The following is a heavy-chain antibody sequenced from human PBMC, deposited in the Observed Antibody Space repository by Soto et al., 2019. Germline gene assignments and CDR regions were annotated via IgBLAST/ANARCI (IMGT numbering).Heavy chain of an antibody. CDR3: AKDSEDLLLWFGEFYYFDY. CDR2: ISGSGGST. V-gene: IGHV3-23*01. J-gene: IGHJ4*02. D-gene: IGHD3-10*01. CDR1: GFTFSSYA. Sequence: EVQLLESGGGLVQPGGSLRLSCAASGFTFSSYAMSWVRQAPGKGLEWVSAISGSGGSTYYADSVKGRFTISRDNSKNTLYLQMNSLRAEDTAVYYCAKDSEDLLLWFGEFYYFDYWGQGTLVTVSS.